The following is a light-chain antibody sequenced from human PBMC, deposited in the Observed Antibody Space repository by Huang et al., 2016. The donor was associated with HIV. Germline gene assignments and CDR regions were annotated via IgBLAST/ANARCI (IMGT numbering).Light chain of an antibody. CDR2: LGS. CDR3: MQGLQTPYT. CDR1: QSLLRSSGYNY. V-gene: IGKV2-28*01. J-gene: IGKJ2*01. Sequence: DIVMTQSPLSLPATPGAPAFISCNSSQSLLRSSGYNYLDWYLQKPGQSQQRLIYLGSNRASGVPDRFSGIGAGTDFTLRISRVEAEDVGVYYCMQGLQTPYTFGQGTNLEIK.